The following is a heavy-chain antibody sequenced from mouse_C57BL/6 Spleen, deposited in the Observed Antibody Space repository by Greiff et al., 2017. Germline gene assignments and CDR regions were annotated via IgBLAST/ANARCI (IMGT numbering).Heavy chain of an antibody. D-gene: IGHD1-1*01. CDR3: ARDGSYYYGSSSYWYFDV. CDR2: VYPYNGGT. CDR1: GFTFTDYY. Sequence: VQLQQSGPVLVKPGPSVKISCKASGFTFTDYYMHWVKQSHGKSLEWIGLVYPYNGGTSYNQKFKGKATLTVDTSSSTAYMELNSLTAEDSAVYYCARDGSYYYGSSSYWYFDVWGTGTTVTVSS. V-gene: IGHV1-36*01. J-gene: IGHJ1*03.